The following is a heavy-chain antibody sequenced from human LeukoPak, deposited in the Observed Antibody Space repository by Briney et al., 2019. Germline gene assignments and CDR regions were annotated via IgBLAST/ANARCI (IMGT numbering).Heavy chain of an antibody. V-gene: IGHV4-34*01. CDR1: GGSFSGYY. CDR2: INPRGST. CDR3: ARAHYDTSGCLDY. D-gene: IGHD3-22*01. Sequence: PSETLSLSCGVYGGSFSGYYWSWIRQPPGKGLEWIGEINPRGSTNYNPSLKSRVTLSADTSKNQFSLTLNSVTAADTAVYYCARAHYDTSGCLDYWGQGTLVTVSS. J-gene: IGHJ4*02.